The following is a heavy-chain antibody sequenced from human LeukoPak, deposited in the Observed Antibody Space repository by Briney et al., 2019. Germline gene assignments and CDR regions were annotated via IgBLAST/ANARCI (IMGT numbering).Heavy chain of an antibody. CDR1: GGSISSYY. Sequence: PSETLSLTCTVSGGSISSYYWSWIRQPPGKGLEWIGYIYYSGSTNYNPSLKSRVTISVDTSKNQFSLKLTSVTAADTAVYYCASSFEDYYDTSGYFRWGQGTLVTVSS. J-gene: IGHJ4*02. CDR3: ASSFEDYYDTSGYFR. V-gene: IGHV4-59*08. D-gene: IGHD3-22*01. CDR2: IYYSGST.